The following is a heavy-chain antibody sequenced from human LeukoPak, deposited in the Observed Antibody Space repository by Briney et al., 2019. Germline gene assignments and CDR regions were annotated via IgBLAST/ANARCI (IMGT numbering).Heavy chain of an antibody. CDR3: ARLAARGE. Sequence: PSETLSLTCTVSGGSISGYYWSWIRQPPGKGLEWIGNIYHSGSTISNPSLKTRVTMSVDPSKNQFSLKLNSVTAADTAVHYCARLAARGEWGQGTLVTVSS. CDR1: GGSISGYY. J-gene: IGHJ4*02. CDR2: IYHSGST. D-gene: IGHD6-6*01. V-gene: IGHV4-59*01.